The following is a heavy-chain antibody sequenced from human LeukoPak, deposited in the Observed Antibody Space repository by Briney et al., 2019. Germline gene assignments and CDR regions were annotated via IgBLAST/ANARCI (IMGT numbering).Heavy chain of an antibody. J-gene: IGHJ5*02. CDR1: GGSISSYY. Sequence: PSETLSLTCTVSGGSISSYYWSWIRQPPGKGLEWIGYIYYSGSTNYNPSLKSRVTISVDTSKNQFSLKLSSVTAADTAVYYCARDGVYNWFDPWGQGTLVTVSS. CDR2: IYYSGST. CDR3: ARDGVYNWFDP. V-gene: IGHV4-59*12.